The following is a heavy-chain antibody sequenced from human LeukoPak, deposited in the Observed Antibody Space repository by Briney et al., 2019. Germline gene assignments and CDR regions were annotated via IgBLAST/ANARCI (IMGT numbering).Heavy chain of an antibody. J-gene: IGHJ4*02. D-gene: IGHD2-15*01. CDR1: GFTFSNAW. V-gene: IGHV3-21*01. Sequence: GGSLRLSCAASGFTFSNAWMSWVRQAAGKGLEWVSSISGGSTYIYYTDSVKGRFTISRDNAKNSLYLQMNSLTAEDTAVYYCASGSFGKFDYWGQGTLVTVSS. CDR2: ISGGSTYI. CDR3: ASGSFGKFDY.